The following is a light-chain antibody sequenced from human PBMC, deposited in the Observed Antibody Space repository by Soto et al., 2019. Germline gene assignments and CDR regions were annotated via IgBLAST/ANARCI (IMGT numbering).Light chain of an antibody. V-gene: IGKV1-39*01. Sequence: DIQVTQSPSSLSASVGDRVTITCRATQSISNYLHWFQQKSGRGPQLLIYSSSSLQSGVPSRFSGSGSGTDFILTINSLQPEDFATYYGQQTYTTPWTFGQGTTVEI. CDR1: QSISNY. CDR2: SSS. CDR3: QQTYTTPWT. J-gene: IGKJ1*01.